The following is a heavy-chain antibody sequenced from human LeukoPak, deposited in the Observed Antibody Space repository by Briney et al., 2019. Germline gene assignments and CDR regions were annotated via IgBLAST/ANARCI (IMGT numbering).Heavy chain of an antibody. D-gene: IGHD3-10*01. CDR2: ISGSGGST. Sequence: GGSLRLSCAASGFTFSSYAMSWVRQAPGKGLEWVSAISGSGGSTYYADSVKGRFTISRDNSKNTLYLQMNSLRAEDTAVYYCAKDRFYYGSGSPFDYWGQGTLVTVSS. CDR3: AKDRFYYGSGSPFDY. V-gene: IGHV3-23*01. CDR1: GFTFSSYA. J-gene: IGHJ4*02.